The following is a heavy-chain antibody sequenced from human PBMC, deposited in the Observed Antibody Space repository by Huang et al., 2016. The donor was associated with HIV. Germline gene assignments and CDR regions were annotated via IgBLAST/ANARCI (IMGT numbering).Heavy chain of an antibody. V-gene: IGHV1-69*13. CDR1: GGTFNDYS. CDR3: ASSAYGGNDY. D-gene: IGHD2-15*01. J-gene: IGHJ4*02. CDR2: INPILGTA. Sequence: QVQLVQSGAEVKKPGSSVKVSCKASGGTFNDYSVSWVRQAPGQGLEWMGVINPILGTANYAQKFQGRVTINADESTSTVYMKLSSLRSEDTAMYYCASSAYGGNDYWGQGTLVTVSS.